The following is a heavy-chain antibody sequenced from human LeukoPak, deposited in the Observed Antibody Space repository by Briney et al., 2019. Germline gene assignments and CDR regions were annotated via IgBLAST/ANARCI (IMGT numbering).Heavy chain of an antibody. CDR2: INHSGST. CDR1: GESFSGYY. J-gene: IGHJ5*02. D-gene: IGHD2-2*01. Sequence: SETLSLTCAVYGESFSGYYWSWIRQPPGKGLEWIGEINHSGSTNYNPSLKSRVTIPVDTSKNQFSLRLSSVTAADTAVYYCARWGTYASTSNWFDPWGQGTLVTVSS. V-gene: IGHV4-34*01. CDR3: ARWGTYASTSNWFDP.